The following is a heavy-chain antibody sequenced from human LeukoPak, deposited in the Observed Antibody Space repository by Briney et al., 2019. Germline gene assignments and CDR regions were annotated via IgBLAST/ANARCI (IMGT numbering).Heavy chain of an antibody. CDR3: ARRYSYGYDY. D-gene: IGHD5-18*01. Sequence: PGRSLRLSCAASGFTFSNYDMHWVRQAPGKGLEWVAVIWYDGSNKYYADSVKGRFTTSRDNSKNTLYLQMNSLRAEDTAVYLCARRYSYGYDYRGQGTLVTVSS. CDR2: IWYDGSNK. CDR1: GFTFSNYD. V-gene: IGHV3-33*01. J-gene: IGHJ4*02.